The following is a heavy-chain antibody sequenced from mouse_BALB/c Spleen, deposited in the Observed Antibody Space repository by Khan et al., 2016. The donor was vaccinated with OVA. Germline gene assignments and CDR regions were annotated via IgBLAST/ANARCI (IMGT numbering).Heavy chain of an antibody. CDR1: GFNIKDTY. CDR3: ARDYWDVFAY. CDR2: IDPANGNT. D-gene: IGHD4-1*01. Sequence: EVQLQESGAELVKPRASVKLSCTASGFNIKDTYMHWVKQRPEQGLEWIGRIDPANGNTKYDPKFQDKATITADTSSNTAYLQLSSLTSEDTAVYYCARDYWDVFAYGGQGTLVTVSA. J-gene: IGHJ3*01. V-gene: IGHV14-3*02.